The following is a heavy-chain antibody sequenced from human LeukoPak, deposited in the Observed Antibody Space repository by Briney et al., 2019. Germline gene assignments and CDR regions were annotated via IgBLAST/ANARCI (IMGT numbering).Heavy chain of an antibody. Sequence: SETLSLTCTVSGGYISSSTYYWGWIRQPPGEGLEWIGNIYYSGSTYYNPSLKSRLTISVDTPKNQFSLKLSSVTAADTAVYYCARSGYDSSGYYLDYWGQGTLVTVSS. CDR1: GGYISSSTYY. J-gene: IGHJ4*02. CDR3: ARSGYDSSGYYLDY. V-gene: IGHV4-39*01. D-gene: IGHD3-22*01. CDR2: IYYSGST.